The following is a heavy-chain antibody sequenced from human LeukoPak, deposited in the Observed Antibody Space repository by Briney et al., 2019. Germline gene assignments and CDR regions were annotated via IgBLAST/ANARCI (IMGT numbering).Heavy chain of an antibody. CDR2: IYTSGGT. D-gene: IGHD3-10*01. Sequence: SETLSLTCTVSGGSIRSYYWSWIRQPAGKGLEWIGRIYTSGGTDYNPSLKSRVTISVDTSKNQFSLKLSSVTAADTAVYYCAREPRRVVPPGREYKYYFDYWGQGTLVTVSS. J-gene: IGHJ4*02. CDR3: AREPRRVVPPGREYKYYFDY. CDR1: GGSIRSYY. V-gene: IGHV4-4*07.